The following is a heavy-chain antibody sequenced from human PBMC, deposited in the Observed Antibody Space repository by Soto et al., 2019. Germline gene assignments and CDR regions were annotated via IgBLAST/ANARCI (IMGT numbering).Heavy chain of an antibody. V-gene: IGHV3-74*01. D-gene: IGHD6-19*01. CDR3: ARYGSGAGDY. CDR2: INTDGSVT. Sequence: EVQLVESGGGLVQPGGSLRLSCAASGFTFSSHWMYWVCQAPGKGLVWVSRINTDGSVTSYADSVKGRFTISRDNTKNTLFLLMNSLRTEDTAVYYCARYGSGAGDYWGQGTLVTVSS. CDR1: GFTFSSHW. J-gene: IGHJ4*02.